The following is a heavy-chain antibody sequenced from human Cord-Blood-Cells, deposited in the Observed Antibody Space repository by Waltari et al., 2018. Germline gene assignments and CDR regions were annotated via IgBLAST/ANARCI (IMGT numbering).Heavy chain of an antibody. CDR2: IYYSGST. J-gene: IGHJ1*01. CDR1: GGSISSSSYY. Sequence: QLQLQESGPGLVKPSETLSLPCTVSGGSISSSSYYWGWIRQPPGKGLEWIGSIYYSGSTYYNPSLKSRVTISVDTSKNQFSLKLSSVTAADTAVYYCASLSAEYFQHWGQGTLVTVSS. V-gene: IGHV4-39*01. CDR3: ASLSAEYFQH.